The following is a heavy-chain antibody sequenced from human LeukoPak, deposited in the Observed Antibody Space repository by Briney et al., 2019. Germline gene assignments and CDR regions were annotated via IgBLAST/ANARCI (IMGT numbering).Heavy chain of an antibody. J-gene: IGHJ4*02. Sequence: GGSLRLSCAASGFTFSSYAMSWVRQPPGKGLEWVSAISGSGGSTYYADSVKGRFTISRDNSKNTLYLQMNSLRAEDTAVYYCAKGRLVVVPAAMCDYWGQGTLVTVSS. D-gene: IGHD2-2*01. CDR1: GFTFSSYA. CDR3: AKGRLVVVPAAMCDY. V-gene: IGHV3-23*01. CDR2: ISGSGGST.